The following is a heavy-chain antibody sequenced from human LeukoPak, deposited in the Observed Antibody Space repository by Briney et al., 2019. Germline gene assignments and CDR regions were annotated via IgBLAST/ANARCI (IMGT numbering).Heavy chain of an antibody. V-gene: IGHV4-34*01. D-gene: IGHD3-22*01. CDR1: GGSFSDYY. CDR2: INHSGST. J-gene: IGHJ5*02. CDR3: ARWSSNYYDSSGRRFDP. Sequence: SETLSLTCAVYGGSFSDYYWSWIRQPPGKGLEWIGEINHSGSTNYNPSLKSRVTISVDTSKNQFSLKLNSVTAADTAVYYCARWSSNYYDSSGRRFDPWGQGTLVTVSS.